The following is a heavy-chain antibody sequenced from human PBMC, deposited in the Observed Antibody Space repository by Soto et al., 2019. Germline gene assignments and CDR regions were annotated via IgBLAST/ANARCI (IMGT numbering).Heavy chain of an antibody. V-gene: IGHV5-51*01. J-gene: IGHJ6*02. D-gene: IGHD5-12*01. Sequence: PGESLKISCEGSGYTFSNSWIGWVRQMPGKGLEWMGIIYPGDSDTKYSPSFQGQVTISADRSISTAYLQWSSLKASDTAMYYCARHLKSGRGKNYYYGMDVWGQGTTVTVSS. CDR1: GYTFSNSW. CDR3: ARHLKSGRGKNYYYGMDV. CDR2: IYPGDSDT.